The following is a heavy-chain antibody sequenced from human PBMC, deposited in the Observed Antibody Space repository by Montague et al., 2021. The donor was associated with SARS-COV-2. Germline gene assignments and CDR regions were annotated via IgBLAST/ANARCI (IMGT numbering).Heavy chain of an antibody. V-gene: IGHV4-39*01. D-gene: IGHD2-2*02. CDR1: GGSISSSTYS. CDR3: ARHYGVVVPAAIYYYYGMDV. J-gene: IGHJ6*02. Sequence: SETLSLTCTVYGGSISSSTYSWGWIRQPPGTGLEWIGSIYYSGSTYYNPYLKSRVTISVDTSKNQFSLKLSSVTAADTAVYYCARHYGVVVPAAIYYYYGMDVWGQGTTVTVSS. CDR2: IYYSGST.